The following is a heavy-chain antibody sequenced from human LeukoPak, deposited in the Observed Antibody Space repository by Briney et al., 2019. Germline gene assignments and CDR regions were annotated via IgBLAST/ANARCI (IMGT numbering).Heavy chain of an antibody. J-gene: IGHJ4*02. V-gene: IGHV4-59*01. CDR1: GGSISSYY. CDR2: IYYSGST. D-gene: IGHD5-18*01. Sequence: PSETLSLTCTVSGGSISSYYWSWIRQPPGKGLEWIGYIYYSGSTNYNPSLKSRVTISVDTSKNQFSLKLSSVTAADTAVYYCARYSDTAMKNWGQGTLVTVSS. CDR3: ARYSDTAMKN.